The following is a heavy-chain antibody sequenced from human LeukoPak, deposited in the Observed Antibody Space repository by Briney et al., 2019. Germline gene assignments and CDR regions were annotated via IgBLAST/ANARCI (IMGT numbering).Heavy chain of an antibody. CDR1: GFIYKSYG. CDR3: PRPQSTVRGDELDY. J-gene: IGHJ4*02. Sequence: GRSLTLPCGASGFIYKSYGMHWARHARGGGLVGVADIWYEGSNKYCGDSVRGRLTIPRDNSKNTLYLQMHSLRAEDTAVYYCPRPQSTVRGDELDYWGQGTLVTVPS. D-gene: IGHD3-10*01. CDR2: IWYEGSNK. V-gene: IGHV3-33*01.